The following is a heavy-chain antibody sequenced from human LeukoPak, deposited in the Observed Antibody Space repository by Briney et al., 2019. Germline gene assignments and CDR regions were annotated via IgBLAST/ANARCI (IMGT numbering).Heavy chain of an antibody. J-gene: IGHJ4*01. CDR3: LKDADY. V-gene: IGHV3-74*01. CDR2: INSDVSST. CDR1: GFTFGISG. Sequence: GGSLRLSCAASGFTFGISGMHWVRQAPGKGLVWVSLINSDVSSTWYADSVKGRFTISRDNAKNTVYLQMDSLRAEDTAVYYCLKDADYWGHGTRVTVSS.